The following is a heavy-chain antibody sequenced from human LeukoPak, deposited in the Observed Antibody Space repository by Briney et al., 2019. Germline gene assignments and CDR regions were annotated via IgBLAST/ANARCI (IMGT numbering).Heavy chain of an antibody. CDR1: GGSISSYY. V-gene: IGHV4-59*01. CDR3: ARGSSYDILTGYFDY. D-gene: IGHD3-9*01. Sequence: SETLSLTCTVSGGSISSYYWSWIRQPPGKGLEWVGYIYYSGSTNYNPSLKSRVTISVDTSKNQFSLKLSSVTAADTAVYYCARGSSYDILTGYFDYWGQGTLVTVSS. CDR2: IYYSGST. J-gene: IGHJ4*02.